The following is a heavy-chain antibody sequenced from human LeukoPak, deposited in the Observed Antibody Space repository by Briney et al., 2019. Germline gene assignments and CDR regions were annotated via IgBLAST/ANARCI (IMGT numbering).Heavy chain of an antibody. CDR3: ARVTAVVKGISFWFDP. CDR2: ISAYNGNT. D-gene: IGHD2-15*01. CDR1: GYTFTSYG. J-gene: IGHJ5*02. V-gene: IGHV1-18*01. Sequence: ASVTVSCKASGYTFTSYGISWVRQAPGQGLEWMGWISAYNGNTNYAQKLQGRVTMTTDTSTSTAYMELRSLRSDDTAVYYCARVTAVVKGISFWFDPWGQGTLVTVSS.